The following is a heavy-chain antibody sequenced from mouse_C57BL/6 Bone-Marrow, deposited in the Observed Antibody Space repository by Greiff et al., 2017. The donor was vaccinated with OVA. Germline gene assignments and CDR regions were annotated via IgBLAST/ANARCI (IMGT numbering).Heavy chain of an antibody. J-gene: IGHJ3*01. D-gene: IGHD1-1*01. CDR2: INPNYGTT. CDR3: ARGYYGSSYTPWFAY. V-gene: IGHV1-39*01. Sequence: EVQLQQSGPELVKPGASVKISCKASGYSFTDYNMNWVKQSNGKSLEWIGVINPNYGTTSYNQKFKGKATLTVDQSSSTAYMQLNSLTSEDSAVYYCARGYYGSSYTPWFAYWGQGTLVTVSA. CDR1: GYSFTDYN.